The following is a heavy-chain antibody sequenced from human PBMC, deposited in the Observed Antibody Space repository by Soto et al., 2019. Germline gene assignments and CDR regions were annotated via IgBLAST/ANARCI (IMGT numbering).Heavy chain of an antibody. D-gene: IGHD4-17*01. V-gene: IGHV3-30*18. J-gene: IGHJ6*02. CDR1: GFTFSSYG. CDR2: ISDDGSNK. CDR3: AKAEETTWYYYYGMDV. Sequence: QVQLVESGGGVVQPGRSLRLSCAASGFTFSSYGMHWVRQAPGKGLEWVAVISDDGSNKYYADSVKGRFTISRDNSKNTLYLQMNSLRAEDTAVYYCAKAEETTWYYYYGMDVWGQGTTVTVSS.